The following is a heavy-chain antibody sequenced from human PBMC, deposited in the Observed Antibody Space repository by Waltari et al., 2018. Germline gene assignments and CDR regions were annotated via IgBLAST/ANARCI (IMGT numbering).Heavy chain of an antibody. V-gene: IGHV3-48*01. D-gene: IGHD3-16*01. CDR1: GCTYSSYG. CDR3: ATGSPLGD. J-gene: IGHJ4*02. Sequence: EVQRVESGGGLVQPGGSLRLSCAASGCTYSSYGMNWVRQAAGKGREWVSYISSSSSPIYYADSVKGRFTISRDNAKNSLYLQMHSLRAEDTAVYYCATGSPLGDWGQGTLVTVSS. CDR2: ISSSSSPI.